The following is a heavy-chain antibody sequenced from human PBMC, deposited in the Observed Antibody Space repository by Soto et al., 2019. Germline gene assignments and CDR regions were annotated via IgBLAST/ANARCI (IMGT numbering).Heavy chain of an antibody. Sequence: QVQLQESGPGLVKPSGTLSLTCAVSSGSISSSNWWSWVRHPPGKGLEWIGEIYHSGSTNYNPSLKSRVTISVDKSKNQFSLKLSSVTAADTAVYYCARSGEGFGDDNCFDPWGQGTLVTVSS. V-gene: IGHV4-4*02. CDR1: SGSISSSNW. D-gene: IGHD3-10*01. CDR3: ARSGEGFGDDNCFDP. J-gene: IGHJ5*02. CDR2: IYHSGST.